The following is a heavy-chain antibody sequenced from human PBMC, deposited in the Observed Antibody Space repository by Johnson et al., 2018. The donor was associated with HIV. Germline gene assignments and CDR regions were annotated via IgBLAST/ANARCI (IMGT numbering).Heavy chain of an antibody. CDR3: VKDRSEYYYEPSGYPVGAFDI. V-gene: IGHV3-23*04. J-gene: IGHJ3*02. Sequence: VQLVESGGGVVQPGRSLRLSCVGSGFTFRTYAMSWVRQAPGKGLEWVSAITGSGNTPFYADSVKGRFTISRDNSKNSLSLQLNSLRAEDTATYYWVKDRSEYYYEPSGYPVGAFDIWGQGTVVTVSS. CDR1: GFTFRTYA. D-gene: IGHD3-22*01. CDR2: ITGSGNTP.